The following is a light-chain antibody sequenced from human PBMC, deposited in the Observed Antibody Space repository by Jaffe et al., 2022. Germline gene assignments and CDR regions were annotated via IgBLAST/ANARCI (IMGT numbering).Light chain of an antibody. V-gene: IGLV1-44*01. Sequence: QSVLTQPPSASGTPGQGVTISCSGSSSSIGSNFVNWYQHLPGTAPKLLIYSNNHRPSGVPDRFSGSKSGTSASLAISGLQSEDEADYYCAAWDDSLDGRVFGGGTKLTVL. CDR1: SSSIGSNF. CDR2: SNN. J-gene: IGLJ3*02. CDR3: AAWDDSLDGRV.